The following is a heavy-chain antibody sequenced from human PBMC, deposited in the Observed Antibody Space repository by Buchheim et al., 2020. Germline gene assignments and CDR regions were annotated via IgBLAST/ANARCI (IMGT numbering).Heavy chain of an antibody. D-gene: IGHD1-26*01. CDR1: GFTFSSYG. Sequence: QVQLVESGGGVVQPGRSLRLSCAASGFTFSSYGMHWVRQAPGKGLEGVAVIWYDGSNKYYADSVKGRFTISRDNSKNTLYLQMNSLRAEDTAVYYCARDHGGSYNYYYYGMDVWGQGTT. CDR3: ARDHGGSYNYYYYGMDV. V-gene: IGHV3-33*01. CDR2: IWYDGSNK. J-gene: IGHJ6*02.